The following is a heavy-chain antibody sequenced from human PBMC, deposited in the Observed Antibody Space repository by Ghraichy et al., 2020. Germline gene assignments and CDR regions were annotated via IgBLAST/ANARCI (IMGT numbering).Heavy chain of an antibody. CDR3: ARDGRFGELLPFDY. CDR1: GYTFTSYG. D-gene: IGHD3-10*01. V-gene: IGHV1-18*01. CDR2: ISAYNGDT. J-gene: IGHJ4*02. Sequence: ASVKVSCKASGYTFTSYGISWVRQAPGQGLEWMGWISAYNGDTNYAQKLQGRVTMTTDTSTSTAYMELRSLSSDDTAVYYCARDGRFGELLPFDYWGQGTLVTVSS.